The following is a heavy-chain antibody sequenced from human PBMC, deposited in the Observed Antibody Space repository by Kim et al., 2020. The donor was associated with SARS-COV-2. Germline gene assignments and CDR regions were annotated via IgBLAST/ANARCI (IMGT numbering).Heavy chain of an antibody. Sequence: GGSLRLSCAASGFIVSNNYINWVRQAPGKGLEWVSVIYSDGSTYYADSVKGRFTISRDNSKNTLYLQMNSLRAEDTAVYFCATSTKYDYGDFLQHWGQGTLVTVSS. CDR2: IYSDGST. V-gene: IGHV3-53*01. CDR3: ATSTKYDYGDFLQH. J-gene: IGHJ1*01. D-gene: IGHD4-17*01. CDR1: GFIVSNNY.